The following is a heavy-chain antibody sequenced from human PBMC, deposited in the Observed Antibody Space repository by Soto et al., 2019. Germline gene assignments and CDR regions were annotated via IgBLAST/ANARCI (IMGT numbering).Heavy chain of an antibody. CDR3: ARGKMVYAIQGLYWYFDL. CDR1: GDSISSGGYY. D-gene: IGHD2-8*01. V-gene: IGHV4-31*03. Sequence: QVQLQESGPGLVKPSQTLSLTCTVSGDSISSGGYYWSWIRQHPGKGLEWIGYIYYSGSTYYNPSLKSRVTISVDTSKNQFSLKLSSVTAADTAVYYCARGKMVYAIQGLYWYFDLWGPGTLVTVSS. CDR2: IYYSGST. J-gene: IGHJ2*01.